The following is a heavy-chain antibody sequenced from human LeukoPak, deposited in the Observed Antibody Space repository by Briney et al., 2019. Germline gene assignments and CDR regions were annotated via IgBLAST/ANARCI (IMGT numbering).Heavy chain of an antibody. CDR3: ASGSSSSWYDY. Sequence: PGESLKISFKASGXSFTSNCVTWVRQMPGKGLEWMGRINPSDSYTNYSPSFQGHVTISVDKSISTAYLQWSSLKASDIAIYYCASGSSSSWYDYWGQGTLVTVSS. J-gene: IGHJ4*02. V-gene: IGHV5-10-1*01. CDR2: INPSDSYT. D-gene: IGHD6-13*01. CDR1: GXSFTSNC.